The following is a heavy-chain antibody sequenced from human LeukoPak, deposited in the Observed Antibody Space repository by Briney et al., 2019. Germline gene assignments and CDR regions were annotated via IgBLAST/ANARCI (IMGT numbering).Heavy chain of an antibody. D-gene: IGHD1-26*01. V-gene: IGHV4-39*07. CDR3: ARVPVNIWENWFDP. Sequence: SETLSLTCTVSGGSISSSSYYWGWIRQPPGKGLEWIGSIYYSGSTYYNPSLKSRVTISVDTSKNQFSLRLSSVTAADTAVYYCARVPVNIWENWFDPWGQGTLVTVSS. J-gene: IGHJ5*02. CDR2: IYYSGST. CDR1: GGSISSSSYY.